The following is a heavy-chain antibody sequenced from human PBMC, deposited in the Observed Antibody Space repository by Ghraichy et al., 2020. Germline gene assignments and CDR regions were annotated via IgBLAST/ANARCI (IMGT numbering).Heavy chain of an antibody. CDR1: GFTFTNYA. J-gene: IGHJ4*02. CDR2: ISGSGIGT. Sequence: GGSLRLSCAASGFTFTNYAMSWVRQAPGKGLEWVSSISGSGIGTYYADSVKGRFTISRDNSKNTVSLQMTSLKAEDTAVYYCAKTRKHGYNSVNHWGQGTLVTVSS. D-gene: IGHD5-24*01. V-gene: IGHV3-23*01. CDR3: AKTRKHGYNSVNH.